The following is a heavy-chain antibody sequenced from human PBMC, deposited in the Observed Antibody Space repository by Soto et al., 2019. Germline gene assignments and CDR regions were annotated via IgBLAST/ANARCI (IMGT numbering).Heavy chain of an antibody. CDR2: IWNDGNGSYK. D-gene: IGHD3-22*01. CDR1: GFTFSSSG. CDR3: ARDSPAHYYDSSGYYYGLFYY. V-gene: IGHV3-33*01. Sequence: RSLRLACVVSGFTFSSSGMHWVRQAPGRGLEWVAVIWNDGNGSYKYYPDSVKGRFTISRDNSKNTQYLQMNSLRAEDTAVYYCARDSPAHYYDSSGYYYGLFYYWGQGTLVTVSS. J-gene: IGHJ4*02.